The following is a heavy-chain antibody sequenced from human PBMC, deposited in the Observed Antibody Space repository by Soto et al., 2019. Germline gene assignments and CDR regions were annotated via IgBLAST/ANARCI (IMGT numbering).Heavy chain of an antibody. D-gene: IGHD6-13*01. CDR2: INHSGST. J-gene: IGHJ5*02. Sequence: SETLSLTCAVYGGSFSGYYWSWIRQPPGKGLEWIGEINHSGSTNYNPSLKSRVTISVDTSKNQFSLKLSSVTAADTAVYYCARGGSSSWYSDDWFDPWGQGTLVTVSS. V-gene: IGHV4-34*01. CDR3: ARGGSSSWYSDDWFDP. CDR1: GGSFSGYY.